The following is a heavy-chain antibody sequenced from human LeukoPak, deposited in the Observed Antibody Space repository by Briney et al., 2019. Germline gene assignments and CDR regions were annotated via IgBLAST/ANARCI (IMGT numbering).Heavy chain of an antibody. D-gene: IGHD6-13*01. J-gene: IGHJ6*02. CDR1: GYSFTSYW. V-gene: IGHV5-51*04. CDR2: IYPGDSDT. CDR3: ARTAGIAAAGTYGMDV. Sequence: GESLKISCKGSGYSFTSYWIGWVRQMPGKGLEWMGIIYPGDSDTRYSPSFQGQVTISADKPISTAYLQWSSLKASDTAMYYCARTAGIAAAGTYGMDVWGQGTTVTVSS.